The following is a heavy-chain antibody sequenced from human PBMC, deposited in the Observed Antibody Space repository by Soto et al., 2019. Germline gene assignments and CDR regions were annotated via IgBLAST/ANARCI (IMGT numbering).Heavy chain of an antibody. J-gene: IGHJ3*01. CDR3: AGRTYG. Sequence: EVQLVESGGGLVQPGGSLRLSCAASGFDVSSNYMSWVRQAPGKGLEWVSLIYSGGTTYYADSVKGRFTISRHSSKNTLYLQMNSLRVEDTAVYYCAGRTYGWGQGTRVTVSA. V-gene: IGHV3-53*04. D-gene: IGHD4-17*01. CDR1: GFDVSSNY. CDR2: IYSGGTT.